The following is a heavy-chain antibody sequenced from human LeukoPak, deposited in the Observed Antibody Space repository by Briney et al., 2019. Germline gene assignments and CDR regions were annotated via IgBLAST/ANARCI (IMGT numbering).Heavy chain of an antibody. CDR3: ASRGGIVGVADVFDI. CDR1: GGSISSYY. D-gene: IGHD1-26*01. J-gene: IGHJ3*02. CDR2: IYTSGST. Sequence: SETLSLTCTVSGGSISSYYWSWIRQPAGKGLEWIGRIYTSGSTNYNPSLESRVTMSVDTSKNQFSLKLSSVTAADTAVYYCASRGGIVGVADVFDIWGQGTMVTVSS. V-gene: IGHV4-4*07.